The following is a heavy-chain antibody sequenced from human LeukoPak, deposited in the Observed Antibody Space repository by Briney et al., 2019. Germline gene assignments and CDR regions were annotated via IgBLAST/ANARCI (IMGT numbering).Heavy chain of an antibody. CDR3: ARERVGATVTDAFDI. CDR1: GGSISSSSYY. CDR2: IYYSGST. J-gene: IGHJ3*02. V-gene: IGHV4-39*07. D-gene: IGHD4-17*01. Sequence: PSETLSLTCTVSGGSISSSSYYWGWIRQPPGKGLEWIGSIYYSGSTYYNPSLKGRVTISVDTSKNQFSLKLSSVTAADTAVYYCARERVGATVTDAFDIWGQGTMVTVSS.